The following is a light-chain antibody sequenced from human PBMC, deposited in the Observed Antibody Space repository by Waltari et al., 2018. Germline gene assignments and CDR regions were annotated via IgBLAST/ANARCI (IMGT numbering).Light chain of an antibody. CDR2: GAS. J-gene: IGKJ1*01. Sequence: EIVLTQSPGTLSLSLGERATLPCRASQSVSRALAWYQQKPGQAPRLLIYGASTRATGIPDRFSGSGSGTDFSLTISRLEPDDFAVYYCQHYLRLPVTFGQGTTVEI. CDR1: QSVSRA. V-gene: IGKV3-20*01. CDR3: QHYLRLPVT.